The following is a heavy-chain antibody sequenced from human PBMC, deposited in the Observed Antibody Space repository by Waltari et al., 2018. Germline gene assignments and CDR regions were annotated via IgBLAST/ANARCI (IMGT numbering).Heavy chain of an antibody. D-gene: IGHD6-13*01. Sequence: QVQLVQSGAEVKKPGASVKVSCKASGYTFTGYYMHWVRQAPGQGLEWMGWINPNSGGTNYAQKFQGRVTMTRDTSISTAYMELSRLRSDDTAVYYCARGDAAAAGGHYYYYYMDVWGKGTTVTVSS. CDR1: GYTFTGYY. CDR3: ARGDAAAAGGHYYYYYMDV. J-gene: IGHJ6*03. CDR2: INPNSGGT. V-gene: IGHV1-2*02.